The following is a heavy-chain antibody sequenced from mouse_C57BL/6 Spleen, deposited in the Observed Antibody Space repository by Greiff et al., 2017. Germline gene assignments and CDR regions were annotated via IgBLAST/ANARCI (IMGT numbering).Heavy chain of an antibody. CDR2: IYPGDGDT. D-gene: IGHD4-1*01. V-gene: IGHV1-80*01. CDR3: ARVGRNWACDY. CDR1: GYAFSSYW. J-gene: IGHJ2*01. Sequence: VKLVESGAELVKPGASVKISCKASGYAFSSYWMNWVKQRPGKGLEWIGQIYPGDGDTNYNGKFKGKATLTADKSSSTAYMQLSSLTSEDSAVYFCARVGRNWACDYWGQGTTLTVSS.